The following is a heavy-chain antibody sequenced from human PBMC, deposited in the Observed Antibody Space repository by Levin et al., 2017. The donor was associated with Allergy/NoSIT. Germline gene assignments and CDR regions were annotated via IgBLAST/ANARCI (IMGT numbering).Heavy chain of an antibody. D-gene: IGHD2-15*01. Sequence: SETLSLTCSVSGGAISSYYWSWIRQPAGKGLEWIGRFYTRGSSDYHPSLKSRVTMSADTSKNQFSLKLSSVTAADTALYYCARVGGYCGGANCPYNWFDRWGQGTLVTVSS. V-gene: IGHV4-4*07. CDR3: ARVGGYCGGANCPYNWFDR. J-gene: IGHJ5*02. CDR2: FYTRGSS. CDR1: GGAISSYY.